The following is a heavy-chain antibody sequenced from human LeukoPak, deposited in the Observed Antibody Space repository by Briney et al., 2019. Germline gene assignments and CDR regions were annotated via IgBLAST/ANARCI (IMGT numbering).Heavy chain of an antibody. J-gene: IGHJ5*02. V-gene: IGHV4-39*07. CDR1: GGSISSSSYY. CDR2: INHSGST. D-gene: IGHD3-9*01. CDR3: ARVLRYFDWLLSYNWFDP. Sequence: SETLSLTCTVSGGSISSSSYYWGWIRQPPGKGLEWIGEINHSGSTNYNPSLKSRVTISVDTSKNQFSLKLSSVTAADTAVYYCARVLRYFDWLLSYNWFDPWGQGTLVTVSS.